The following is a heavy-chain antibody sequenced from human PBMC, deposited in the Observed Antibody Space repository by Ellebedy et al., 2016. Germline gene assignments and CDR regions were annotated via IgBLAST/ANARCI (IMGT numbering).Heavy chain of an antibody. CDR1: GFTFSSYW. D-gene: IGHD4-17*01. J-gene: IGHJ4*02. CDR3: ARFGMTTAYFDY. Sequence: GESLKISCAASGFTFSSYWMSWVRQAPGKGLEWVANINQDGSKKYYVDSVKGRFTISRDNAKNSLYLQMNSLRAEDTAVYYCARFGMTTAYFDYWGQGTLVTVSS. CDR2: INQDGSKK. V-gene: IGHV3-7*03.